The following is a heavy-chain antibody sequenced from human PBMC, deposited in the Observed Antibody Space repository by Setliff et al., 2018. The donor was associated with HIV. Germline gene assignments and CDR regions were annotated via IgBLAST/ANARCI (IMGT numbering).Heavy chain of an antibody. CDR2: VDWGDNR. D-gene: IGHD2-15*01. J-gene: IGHJ6*03. V-gene: IGHV2-70*17. CDR3: ARDIVVVRDYYYMDV. CDR1: GFSLTTSGMC. Sequence: ESGPTLVNPTQTLTLTCSFSGFSLTTSGMCVSWIRQPPGKALEWLARVDWGDNRFYNSSLRTRLTISKDTSKNQVVLTMTNMDPVDTATYYCARDIVVVRDYYYMDVWGQGTLVTVSS.